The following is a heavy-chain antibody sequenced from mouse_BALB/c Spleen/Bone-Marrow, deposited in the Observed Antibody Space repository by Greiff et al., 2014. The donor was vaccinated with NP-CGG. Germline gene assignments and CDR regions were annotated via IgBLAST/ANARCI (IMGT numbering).Heavy chain of an antibody. J-gene: IGHJ4*01. Sequence: EVQLQESGPELVKPGASVKMSCKASGYTFTRYVIYWVKQKPGQGLEWIGFINPYNDGTKYNEKFKGKATLTSDKSSSTDYMELSRLTSEDAAVYYGARSVLRADYWGQGTSVTVSS. CDR1: GYTFTRYV. D-gene: IGHD1-1*01. CDR2: INPYNDGT. CDR3: ARSVLRADY. V-gene: IGHV1-14*01.